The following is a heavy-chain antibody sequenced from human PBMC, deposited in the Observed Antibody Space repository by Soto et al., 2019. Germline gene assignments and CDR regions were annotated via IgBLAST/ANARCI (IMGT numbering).Heavy chain of an antibody. Sequence: SETLSLTCAVFGGSISSGDYSWSWIRQPPGRGLEWIGYIYHRGNTYYNPSLESRVTISVDRSKNRFSLNLTSVTAADTAVYYCAIRDYVWGNYRGDYWGQGTLVTVSS. CDR1: GGSISSGDYS. V-gene: IGHV4-30-2*01. CDR2: IYHRGNT. J-gene: IGHJ4*02. CDR3: AIRDYVWGNYRGDY. D-gene: IGHD3-16*02.